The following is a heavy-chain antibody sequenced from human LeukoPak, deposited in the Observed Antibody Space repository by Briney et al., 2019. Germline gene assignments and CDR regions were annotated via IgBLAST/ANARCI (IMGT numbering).Heavy chain of an antibody. CDR1: GFTFSNFM. V-gene: IGHV3-21*01. CDR3: VRPKAEDIATELDY. CDR2: ISTSSTYI. J-gene: IGHJ4*02. Sequence: PGGSLRLSCAASGFTFSNFMMNWVRQAPGKGLEWVSSISTSSTYIYYADSVRGRFTISRDNAKNSLYLQMNSLRDEDTAVYYCVRPKAEDIATELDYXXXGXLVTVSS. D-gene: IGHD5-18*01.